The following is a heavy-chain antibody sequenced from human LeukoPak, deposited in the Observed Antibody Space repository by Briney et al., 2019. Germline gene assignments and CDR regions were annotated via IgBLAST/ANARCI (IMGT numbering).Heavy chain of an antibody. Sequence: ASVKVSCKASGYTFTSYGMSWVRQAPGQGLEWMGWISAYNGNTNYAQKLQGRVTMTTDTSTSTAYMELRSLRSDDTAVYYCARDHRYCSSTSCSPFDYWGQGTLVTVSS. J-gene: IGHJ4*02. CDR3: ARDHRYCSSTSCSPFDY. CDR2: ISAYNGNT. D-gene: IGHD2-2*01. V-gene: IGHV1-18*01. CDR1: GYTFTSYG.